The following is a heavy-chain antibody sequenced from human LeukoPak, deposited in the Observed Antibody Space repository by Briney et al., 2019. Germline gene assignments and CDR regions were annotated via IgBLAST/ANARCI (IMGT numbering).Heavy chain of an antibody. CDR2: IYTSGST. CDR1: GGSISSYY. J-gene: IGHJ6*02. V-gene: IGHV4-4*07. Sequence: SETLSLTCTVSGGSISSYYWSWIRQPAGKGLEWIGRIYTSGSTNYNPSLKSRVTMSVDTSKNQFSLKLSSVTAADTAVYYCARGHTCFGGSCYAPQGATYYYGMDVWGQGTTVTVSS. CDR3: ARGHTCFGGSCYAPQGATYYYGMDV. D-gene: IGHD2-15*01.